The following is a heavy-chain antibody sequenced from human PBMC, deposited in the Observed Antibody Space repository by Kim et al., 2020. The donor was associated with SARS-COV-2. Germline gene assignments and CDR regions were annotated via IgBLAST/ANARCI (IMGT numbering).Heavy chain of an antibody. CDR3: AKANVFLWFGKLRNDAFAL. Sequence: GGSLRLSCVASGFTFNNFGMHWVRQAPGKGLEWVAVISCEGSKKYYADSVNGRFTISRDSIKNTVFLQMSILTAEDTAVYYCAKANVFLWFGKLRNDAFALWGQGTVVTVSS. CDR1: GFTFNNFG. CDR2: ISCEGSKK. D-gene: IGHD3-10*01. V-gene: IGHV3-30*18. J-gene: IGHJ3*01.